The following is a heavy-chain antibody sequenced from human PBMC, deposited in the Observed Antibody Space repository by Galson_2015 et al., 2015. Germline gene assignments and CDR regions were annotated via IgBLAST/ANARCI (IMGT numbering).Heavy chain of an antibody. J-gene: IGHJ4*02. CDR1: GGTFSSYA. CDR2: INAGNGNT. CDR3: ARDFGLYCTGGVCLYDY. D-gene: IGHD2-8*02. V-gene: IGHV1-3*01. Sequence: SVKVSCKASGGTFSSYAISWVRQAPGQRLEWMGWINAGNGNTKYSQKFQGRVTITRDTSASTAYMELSSLRSEDTAVYYCARDFGLYCTGGVCLYDYWGQGTLVTVSS.